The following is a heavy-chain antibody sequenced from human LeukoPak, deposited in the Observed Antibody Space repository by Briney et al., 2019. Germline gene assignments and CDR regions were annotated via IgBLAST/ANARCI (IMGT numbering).Heavy chain of an antibody. CDR1: GYTLTELS. V-gene: IGHV1-24*01. D-gene: IGHD2-2*01. Sequence: ASVKVSCKVSGYTLTELSMHWVRQAPGKGLEWMGGFDPEDGETIYAQKFQGRVTMTEDTSTDTAYMELSSLRSEDTAVYYCATGFHCISTSCVGGYYYYMDVWGKGTTVTVSS. J-gene: IGHJ6*03. CDR2: FDPEDGET. CDR3: ATGFHCISTSCVGGYYYYMDV.